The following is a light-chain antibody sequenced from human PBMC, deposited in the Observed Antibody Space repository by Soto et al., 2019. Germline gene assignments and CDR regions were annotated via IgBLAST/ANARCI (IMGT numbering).Light chain of an antibody. J-gene: IGLJ1*01. V-gene: IGLV2-23*03. Sequence: QSALTQPASVSGSPGQSITISCTGTSSDVGSYNLVSWYQQHPGKAPKLMIYEGSKRPSGVSNRFSGSKSANTASLTISGLQAEDEADYYCCSYAGSSTFFFGTGTKLTVL. CDR2: EGS. CDR3: CSYAGSSTFF. CDR1: SSDVGSYNL.